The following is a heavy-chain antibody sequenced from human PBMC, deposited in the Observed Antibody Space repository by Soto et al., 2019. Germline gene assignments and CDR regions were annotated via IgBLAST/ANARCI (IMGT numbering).Heavy chain of an antibody. V-gene: IGHV4-4*02. D-gene: IGHD6-13*01. CDR1: GGSISSSNW. Sequence: SETLSLTCAVSGGSISSSNWWSWVRQPPGKGLEWIGEIYHSGSTNYNPSLKSRVTISVDKSKNQFSLKLSSVTAADTAVYYCARVGIAAAGDNWFDPWGQGTLVTVSS. CDR2: IYHSGST. J-gene: IGHJ5*02. CDR3: ARVGIAAAGDNWFDP.